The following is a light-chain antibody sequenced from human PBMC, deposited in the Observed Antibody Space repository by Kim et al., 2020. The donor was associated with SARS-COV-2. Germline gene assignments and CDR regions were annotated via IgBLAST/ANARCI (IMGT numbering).Light chain of an antibody. Sequence: NFMLTQPHSVSDSPGKTVTISCTRSSGNISSNFVQWYQQRPGSSPTIVIYEDYQRPSGVPDRFAGSIDRSANSASLTISGLKTEDEADYYCQSYDATKQVFGGGTQLTVL. J-gene: IGLJ3*02. CDR1: SGNISSNF. CDR2: EDY. V-gene: IGLV6-57*01. CDR3: QSYDATKQV.